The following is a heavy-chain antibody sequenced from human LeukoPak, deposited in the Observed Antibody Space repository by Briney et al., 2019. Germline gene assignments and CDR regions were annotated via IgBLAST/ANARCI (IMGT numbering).Heavy chain of an antibody. CDR2: ISSSGSFI. D-gene: IGHD3-10*01. CDR1: GFTFSSYS. Sequence: GGSLRLSCAASGFTFSSYSMNWVRQAPGEGLEWVSSISSSGSFIYYADSVKGRFTISRDNAKNSLHLQMNSLRAEDTALYFCAREGLYSGSASSDLDYWGQGTLVTVSS. J-gene: IGHJ4*02. CDR3: AREGLYSGSASSDLDY. V-gene: IGHV3-21*01.